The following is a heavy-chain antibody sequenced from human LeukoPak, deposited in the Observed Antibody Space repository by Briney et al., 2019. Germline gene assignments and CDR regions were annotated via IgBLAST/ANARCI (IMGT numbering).Heavy chain of an antibody. D-gene: IGHD4-17*01. CDR3: TRGDSGDYEH. CDR1: GFTFSSYS. V-gene: IGHV3-21*01. Sequence: GGSLRLSCAASGFTFSSYSMNWVRQAPGEGLEWVSSISSGSGYIFYADSVKGRFTISRGNAKRSLYLQMNSLRAEDTAFYYCTRGDSGDYEHWGQGTLVTVSS. J-gene: IGHJ4*02. CDR2: ISSGSGYI.